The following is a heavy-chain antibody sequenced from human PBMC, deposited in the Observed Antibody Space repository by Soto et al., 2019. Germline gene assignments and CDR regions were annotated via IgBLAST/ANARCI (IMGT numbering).Heavy chain of an antibody. CDR2: IWYDGSNK. CDR1: GFTFSSYG. V-gene: IGHV3-33*01. J-gene: IGHJ3*02. CDR3: ARGGVLMVYAVGAFDI. Sequence: QVQLVESGGGVVQPGRSLRLSCAASGFTFSSYGMHWVRQAPGKGLEWVAVIWYDGSNKYYADSVKGLFTISRDNSKNTLYLQMNSLRAEDTAVYYCARGGVLMVYAVGAFDIWGQGTMVTVSS. D-gene: IGHD2-8*01.